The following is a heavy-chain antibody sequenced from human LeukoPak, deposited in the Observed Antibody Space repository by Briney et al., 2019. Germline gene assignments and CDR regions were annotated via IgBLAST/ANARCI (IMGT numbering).Heavy chain of an antibody. Sequence: GGYLRLSCAASKFTFSSYWMSWVRQAPGKGLEWVAYMNQLGNEKNYVDSVKGRFTISRDNAKNSLYLQMNSLRAEDTAVYYCARGTYNYEFWGQGTLVTVSS. CDR3: ARGTYNYEF. V-gene: IGHV3-7*04. CDR2: MNQLGNEK. D-gene: IGHD3-22*01. CDR1: KFTFSSYW. J-gene: IGHJ1*01.